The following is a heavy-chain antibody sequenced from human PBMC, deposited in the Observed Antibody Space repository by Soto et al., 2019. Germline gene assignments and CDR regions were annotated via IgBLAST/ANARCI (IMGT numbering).Heavy chain of an antibody. CDR3: ARGPTYYYDSSGYNWFDP. V-gene: IGHV4-34*01. CDR1: GGSFSGYY. D-gene: IGHD3-22*01. J-gene: IGHJ5*02. Sequence: SETLSLTYAVYGGSFSGYYWSWIRQPPGKGLEWIGEINHSGSTNYNPSLKSRVTISVDTSKNQFSLKLSSVTAADTAVYYCARGPTYYYDSSGYNWFDPWGQGTLVTVSS. CDR2: INHSGST.